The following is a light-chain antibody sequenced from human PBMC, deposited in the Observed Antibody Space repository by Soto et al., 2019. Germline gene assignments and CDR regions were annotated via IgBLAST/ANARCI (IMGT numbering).Light chain of an antibody. CDR2: DVS. CDR1: SSDVGGYNY. CDR3: SSYTSSSTLV. Sequence: QSALTQPASVSGSPGQSITISCTGTSSDVGGYNYVSWYQQHPGKAPKLMIYDVSNRLSGVSNRFSGSKSGNTASLTISGLQAEDEADYYCSSYTSSSTLVFGGGTKLTAL. J-gene: IGLJ2*01. V-gene: IGLV2-14*01.